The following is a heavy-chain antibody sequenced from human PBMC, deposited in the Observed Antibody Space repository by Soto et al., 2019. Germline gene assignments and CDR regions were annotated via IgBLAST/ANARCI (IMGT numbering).Heavy chain of an antibody. CDR3: ARDPEGGMDV. CDR2: IWYDGSNK. Sequence: QVQLVESGGGVVQPGRSLRLSCAASGFTFSSYGMHWVRQAPGKGLEWVAVIWYDGSNKYYADSVKGRFTISRDNSKNTLYLQRNSLRAEDTAVYYCARDPEGGMDVWGQGTTVTVSS. J-gene: IGHJ6*02. CDR1: GFTFSSYG. V-gene: IGHV3-33*01.